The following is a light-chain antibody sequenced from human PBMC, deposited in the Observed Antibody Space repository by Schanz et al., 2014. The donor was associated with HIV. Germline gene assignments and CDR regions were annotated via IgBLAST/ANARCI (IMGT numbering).Light chain of an antibody. V-gene: IGKV3-20*01. CDR2: GAS. CDR3: QQYGSL. J-gene: IGKJ1*01. Sequence: EIVLTQSPGTLSLSPGGGATLSCRASQNVSVNYLAWYQQKPGQAPRLLIYGASSRATGIPDRFRGSGSGTDFTLTISRLEPEDFAVYYCQQYGSLFGQGTKVEIK. CDR1: QNVSVNY.